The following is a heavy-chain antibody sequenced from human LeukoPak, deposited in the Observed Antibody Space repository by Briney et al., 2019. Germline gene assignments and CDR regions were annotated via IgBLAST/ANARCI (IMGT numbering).Heavy chain of an antibody. J-gene: IGHJ5*02. CDR3: ARDPIRITMIPNWFDP. Sequence: PGGSLRLSCAASGFTFSSYAMHWVRQAPGKGLEWVAVISYDGSNKYYADSAKGRFTISRDNSKNTLYLQMNSLRAEDTAVYYCARDPIRITMIPNWFDPWGQGTLVTVSS. CDR1: GFTFSSYA. V-gene: IGHV3-30-3*01. CDR2: ISYDGSNK. D-gene: IGHD3-22*01.